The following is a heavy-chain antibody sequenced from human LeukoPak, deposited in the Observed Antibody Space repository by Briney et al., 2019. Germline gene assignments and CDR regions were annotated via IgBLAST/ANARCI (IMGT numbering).Heavy chain of an antibody. Sequence: SETLSLTCAVSGGSISSSNWWSWVRQPPGKGLEWIGEIYHSGSTNYNPSLKSRVTISVDKSKNQFSLKLSSVTAADTAVYYCARLPRGYYYDSSGYYWGQGTLVTVSS. V-gene: IGHV4-4*02. D-gene: IGHD3-22*01. CDR1: GGSISSSNW. CDR2: IYHSGST. CDR3: ARLPRGYYYDSSGYY. J-gene: IGHJ4*02.